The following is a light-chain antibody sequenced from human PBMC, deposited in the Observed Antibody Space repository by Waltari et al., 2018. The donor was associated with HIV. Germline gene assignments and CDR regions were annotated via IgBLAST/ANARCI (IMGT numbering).Light chain of an antibody. J-gene: IGLJ3*02. V-gene: IGLV2-14*01. Sequence: QSALAQTASVSGAPGQSITISCTGTNSDIGAYDYVPWFQQHPGKAPKLIIYEVTDRPSGVSYRFSGSKSGNTASLTISGLQPEDEAAYYCSSFTTNNALVFGGGTKVTVL. CDR2: EVT. CDR3: SSFTTNNALV. CDR1: NSDIGAYDY.